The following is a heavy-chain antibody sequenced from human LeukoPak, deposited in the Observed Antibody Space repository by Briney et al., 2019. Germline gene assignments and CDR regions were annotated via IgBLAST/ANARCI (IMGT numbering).Heavy chain of an antibody. CDR2: IYYSGST. D-gene: IGHD1-14*01. CDR1: GGSMSISSNY. J-gene: IGHJ4*02. V-gene: IGHV4-39*07. CDR3: ATTTIRLGY. Sequence: PSETLSLTCTGSGGSMSISSNYWGWIRQPPGKGLEWIGSIYYSGSTYYNPSLKSRVTISLDTSKNQFSLKLSSVTAADTAVYYCATTTIRLGYWGQGTLVTVSS.